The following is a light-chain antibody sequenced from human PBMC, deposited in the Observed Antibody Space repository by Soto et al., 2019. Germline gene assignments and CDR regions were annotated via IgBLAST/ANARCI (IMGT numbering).Light chain of an antibody. J-gene: IGKJ4*01. CDR2: DAS. V-gene: IGKV3D-20*01. CDR3: QQYGDSPRGT. CDR1: QTVSSNY. Sequence: EIVLTQSPATLSLSPGERATLSCGASQTVSSNYIAWYQQKPGLAPRLLIYDASSRATGIPDRFRGSRSGTDFTLTISRLEPEDFAVYYCQQYGDSPRGTFGGGTKVEIK.